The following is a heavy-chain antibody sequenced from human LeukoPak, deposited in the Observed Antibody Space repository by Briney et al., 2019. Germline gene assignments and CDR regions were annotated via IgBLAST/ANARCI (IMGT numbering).Heavy chain of an antibody. J-gene: IGHJ4*02. CDR1: GGSISSYY. CDR3: ATSFEYSSSFRPPAF. CDR2: IYTSGST. D-gene: IGHD6-6*01. Sequence: SSETLSLTCTVSGGSISSYYWSWIRQPAGKGLEWIGRIYTSGSTNYNPSLKSRVTMSVDTSKNQFSLKLISVTAADTAVYYCATSFEYSSSFRPPAFWGQGTLVTVSS. V-gene: IGHV4-4*07.